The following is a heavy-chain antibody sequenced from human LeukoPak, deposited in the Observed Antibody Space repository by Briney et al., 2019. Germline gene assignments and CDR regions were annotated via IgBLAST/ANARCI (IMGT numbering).Heavy chain of an antibody. J-gene: IGHJ4*02. CDR2: IYYSGST. CDR1: GGSISSYY. D-gene: IGHD3-22*01. Sequence: SETLSFTCTVSGGSISSYYWSWIRQPPGKGLEWIGYIYYSGSTNYNPTLKSRVTISVDTSKNQFSLKLSSVTAADTAVYYCARHTTHYYDSSGYYPYYFDYWGQGTLVTVSS. CDR3: ARHTTHYYDSSGYYPYYFDY. V-gene: IGHV4-59*08.